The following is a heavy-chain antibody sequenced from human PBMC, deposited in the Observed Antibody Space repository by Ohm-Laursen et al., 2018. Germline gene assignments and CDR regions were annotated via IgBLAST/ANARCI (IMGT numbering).Heavy chain of an antibody. CDR3: ARESAAMGYYYGMDV. J-gene: IGHJ6*02. CDR1: GYTFTSYD. CDR2: IIPIFGTA. V-gene: IGHV1-69*13. Sequence: SVKVSCKASGYTFTSYDINWVRQATGQGLGWMGGIIPIFGTANYAQKFQGRVTITADESTSAAYMELSSLRSEDTAVYYCARESAAMGYYYGMDVWGQGTTVTVSS. D-gene: IGHD5-18*01.